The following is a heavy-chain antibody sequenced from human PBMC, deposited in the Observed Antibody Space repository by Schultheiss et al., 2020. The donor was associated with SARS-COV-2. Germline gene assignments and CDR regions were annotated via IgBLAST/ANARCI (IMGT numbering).Heavy chain of an antibody. V-gene: IGHV1-8*02. CDR3: ARAHIVVVPAAKPTGLDAFDI. CDR1: GYTFTSYA. Sequence: ASVKVSCKASGYTFTSYAISWVRQAPGQGLEWMGWINPNSGGTNYAQKFQGRVTMTRNTSISTAYMELSSLRSEDTAVYYCARAHIVVVPAAKPTGLDAFDIWGQGTMVTVSS. CDR2: INPNSGGT. D-gene: IGHD2-2*02. J-gene: IGHJ3*02.